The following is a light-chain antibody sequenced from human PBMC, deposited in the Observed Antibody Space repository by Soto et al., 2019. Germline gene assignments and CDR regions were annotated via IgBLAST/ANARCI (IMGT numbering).Light chain of an antibody. CDR3: GTWDSSLSAYDV. Sequence: QSVLTQPPSVSAAPGQKVTISCSGGSSNIGSHYVSWYQQLPGAAPKLLMYEDNKRPSGIPARCSGSRSGTSATLGITGLQTGAEADYYCGTWDSSLSAYDVFGTGTKVTVL. CDR2: EDN. J-gene: IGLJ1*01. CDR1: SSNIGSHY. V-gene: IGLV1-51*02.